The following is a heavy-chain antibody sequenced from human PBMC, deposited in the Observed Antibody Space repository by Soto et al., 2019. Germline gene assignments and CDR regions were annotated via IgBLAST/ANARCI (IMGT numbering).Heavy chain of an antibody. V-gene: IGHV3-11*01. J-gene: IGHJ4*02. CDR2: ISSSGSGI. CDR1: GFTFSDYY. CDR3: AREGGTGPNGEFDY. D-gene: IGHD1-7*01. Sequence: GGSLRLSCAASGFTFSDYYMSWIRQAPGKGLEWISYISSSGSGIYYVDSVEGRFAISRDNAKNSLYLQINSLRAEDTAVYYCAREGGTGPNGEFDYWGQGTQVTVSS.